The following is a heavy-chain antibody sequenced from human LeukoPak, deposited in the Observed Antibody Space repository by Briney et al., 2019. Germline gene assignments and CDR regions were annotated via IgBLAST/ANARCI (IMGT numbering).Heavy chain of an antibody. CDR1: AFTVSSSY. J-gene: IGHJ4*02. V-gene: IGHV3-23*03. D-gene: IGHD6-19*01. Sequence: GGSLTLSCAASAFTVSSSYMSWVRQAPGQGLEWVSVIYSDGATSFAGSTYYADSVKGRFNISRENSKNTLYLQMNRLRTDHTAVYYCARDGSTGWHYFEYWGQGTMVTVSS. CDR3: ARDGSTGWHYFEY. CDR2: IYSDGATSFAGST.